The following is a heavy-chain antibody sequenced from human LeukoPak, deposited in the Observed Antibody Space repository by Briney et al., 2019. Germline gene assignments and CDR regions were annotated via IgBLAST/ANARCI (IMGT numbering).Heavy chain of an antibody. D-gene: IGHD1-14*01. CDR1: GXSFSTDY. CDR3: VRENHGSFDY. V-gene: IGHV3-21*01. J-gene: IGHJ4*02. CDR2: ISSSNTYI. Sequence: GGSLRLSCAASGXSFSTDYLNGVRAAPGKGAEWVSCISSSNTYIYYSDSVRGRFDISRDNAKNSLYLQMNSLRAEDTAVYYCVRENHGSFDYWGQGSLVTVSS.